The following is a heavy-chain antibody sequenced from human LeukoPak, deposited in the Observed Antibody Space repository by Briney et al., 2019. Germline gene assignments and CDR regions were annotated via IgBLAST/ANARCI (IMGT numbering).Heavy chain of an antibody. CDR3: ARTPLRYFDWLNEFDY. V-gene: IGHV3-7*01. CDR1: GFTFSSYW. J-gene: IGHJ4*02. CDR2: IKQDGSEK. D-gene: IGHD3-9*01. Sequence: PGGSLRLSCAASGFTFSSYWMSWVRQAPGKGLEWVANIKQDGSEKYYVDSVKGRFTISRDNAKNTLYLQMNSLRAEDTAVYYCARTPLRYFDWLNEFDYWGQGTLVTVSS.